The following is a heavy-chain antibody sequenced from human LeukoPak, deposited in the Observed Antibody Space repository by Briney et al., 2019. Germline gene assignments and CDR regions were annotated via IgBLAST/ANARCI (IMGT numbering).Heavy chain of an antibody. CDR2: IRYDGSNK. CDR3: AKVDYGGNSGWAFDI. CDR1: GFTFSSYG. Sequence: GGSLRLSCAASGFTFSSYGMHWVRQAPGKGLEWVAFIRYDGSNKYYANSVKGRFTISRDNSKNTLYLQMNSLRAEDTAVYYCAKVDYGGNSGWAFDIWGQGTMVTVSS. J-gene: IGHJ3*02. D-gene: IGHD4-23*01. V-gene: IGHV3-30*02.